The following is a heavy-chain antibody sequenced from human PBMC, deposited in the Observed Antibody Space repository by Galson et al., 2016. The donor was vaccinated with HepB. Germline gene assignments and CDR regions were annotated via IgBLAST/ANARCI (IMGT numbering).Heavy chain of an antibody. CDR3: AHKGWWITFYSDVSAYSYLDY. Sequence: PALVKPTQTLTLTCTFSGFSLSTSGVGVGWIRQPPGKALEWLALIYWDDDKRYSPSLKSRLTITKDTSKNQVVLRMTNMDPVDTTTNYFAHKGWWITFYSDVSAYSYLDYWGQGTLVTASS. D-gene: IGHD3-22*01. J-gene: IGHJ4*02. V-gene: IGHV2-5*02. CDR2: IYWDDDK. CDR1: GFSLSTSGVG.